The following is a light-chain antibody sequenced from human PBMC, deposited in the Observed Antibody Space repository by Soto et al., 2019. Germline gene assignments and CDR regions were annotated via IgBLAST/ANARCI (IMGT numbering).Light chain of an antibody. Sequence: QSVLTQPPSASGSPGQSVTISCTGTSSDIGVYDFVSWYQQHPGKAPKVIIYQVNKRPSGVPDRFSGSKSGNTASLTVSGLRPEDEADYFCSSFAGSESPYVFGTGSKVTV. J-gene: IGLJ1*01. CDR2: QVN. V-gene: IGLV2-8*01. CDR3: SSFAGSESPYV. CDR1: SSDIGVYDF.